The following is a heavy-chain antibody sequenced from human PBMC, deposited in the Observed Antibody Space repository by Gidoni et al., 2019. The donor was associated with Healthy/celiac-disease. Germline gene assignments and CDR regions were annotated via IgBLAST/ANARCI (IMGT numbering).Heavy chain of an antibody. V-gene: IGHV1-69*01. J-gene: IGHJ4*02. CDR2: IIPIFGTA. Sequence: QVQLVQSGAEVTTPGSSVKVSCKASEGTFSSYAISWVRQAPGQGLEWMGGIIPIFGTANYAQKFQGRVTITADESTSTAYMELSSLRSEDTAVYDCARDGGTVSGSYPFDYWGQGTLVTVSS. D-gene: IGHD1-26*01. CDR1: EGTFSSYA. CDR3: ARDGGTVSGSYPFDY.